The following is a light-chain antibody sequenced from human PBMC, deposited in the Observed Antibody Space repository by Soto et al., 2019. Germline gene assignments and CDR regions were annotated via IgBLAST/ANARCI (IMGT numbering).Light chain of an antibody. CDR2: DVG. V-gene: IGLV2-14*01. Sequence: QSALTQPASVSGSPGQSITISCTGTSSDVGGYNYVSWHQQHPGKAPKLLIYDVGSRPSGVSNRFSASKSGNTASLTISGLQAEDEADYYCSSYTSSITHVFGTGTKVTVL. CDR3: SSYTSSITHV. CDR1: SSDVGGYNY. J-gene: IGLJ1*01.